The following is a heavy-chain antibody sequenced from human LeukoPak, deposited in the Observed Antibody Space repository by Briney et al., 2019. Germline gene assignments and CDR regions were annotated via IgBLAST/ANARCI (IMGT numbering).Heavy chain of an antibody. D-gene: IGHD3-10*01. J-gene: IGHJ4*02. V-gene: IGHV1-2*02. CDR2: INPNSGGT. CDR3: AREEPINRIWFGVLGPRGTLDY. CDR1: GYTFTGYY. Sequence: ASVKVSCKASGYTFTGYYMHWVRQAPGQGLEWMGWINPNSGGTNYAQKFQGRVTMTRDTSISTAYMELSSLRSEDTAVYYCAREEPINRIWFGVLGPRGTLDYWGQGTLVTVSS.